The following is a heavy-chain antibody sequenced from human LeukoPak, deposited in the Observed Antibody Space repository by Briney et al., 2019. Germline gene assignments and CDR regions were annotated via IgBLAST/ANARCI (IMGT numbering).Heavy chain of an antibody. V-gene: IGHV3-11*01. CDR2: ISSSGSTI. CDR1: GFTFSDYY. J-gene: IGHJ4*02. D-gene: IGHD2-8*01. Sequence: GGSLRLSCAASGFTFSDYYMSWIRQAPGKGLEWVSYISSSGSTIYYADSVKGRFTISRDNAKNSLYLQMNSLRAEDTAVYYCATRYCTNGVCYRTFDYWGQGTLVTVSS. CDR3: ATRYCTNGVCYRTFDY.